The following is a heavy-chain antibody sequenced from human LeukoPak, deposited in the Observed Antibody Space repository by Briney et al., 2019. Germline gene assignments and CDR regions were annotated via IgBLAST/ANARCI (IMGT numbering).Heavy chain of an antibody. J-gene: IGHJ2*01. CDR2: IYYRGST. CDR3: ARVLGPGSFLYWYFDL. V-gene: IGHV4-59*01. Sequence: PSETLSLTCTVSGGSISSYYWSWIRQPPGKGLEWIGYIYYRGSTNYNPSLKSRVTISVDTSKNQFSLKLSSVTAADTAVYYCARVLGPGSFLYWYFDLWGRGTLVTVSS. D-gene: IGHD1-26*01. CDR1: GGSISSYY.